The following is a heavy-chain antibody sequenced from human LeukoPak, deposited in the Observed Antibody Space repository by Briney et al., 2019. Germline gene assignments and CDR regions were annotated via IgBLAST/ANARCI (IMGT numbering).Heavy chain of an antibody. CDR3: ARDYYDSSGYSALLGD. CDR1: GGTFSSYA. CDR2: IIPIFGTA. V-gene: IGHV1-69*13. Sequence: SVKVSCKASGGTFSSYAISWVRQAPGQGLEWMGGIIPIFGTANYAQKFQGRVTITADESTSTAYMELRSLRSDDTAVYYCARDYYDSSGYSALLGDWGQGTLVTVSS. D-gene: IGHD3-22*01. J-gene: IGHJ4*02.